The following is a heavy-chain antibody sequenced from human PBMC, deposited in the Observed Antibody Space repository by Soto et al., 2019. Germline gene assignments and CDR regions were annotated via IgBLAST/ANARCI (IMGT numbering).Heavy chain of an antibody. CDR1: GFTFSSFA. Sequence: EVQLLESGGGLVQPGGSLRLSCAASGFTFSSFAMSWVRQAPGKGLEWVSGISGSGGSTNYADSVKGRFTIARDNSKNTLYLQMNSLRAEDMAVYYCAILGLYESSGYGSWGQGNLVSVSS. V-gene: IGHV3-23*01. CDR2: ISGSGGST. D-gene: IGHD3-22*01. CDR3: AILGLYESSGYGS. J-gene: IGHJ4*02.